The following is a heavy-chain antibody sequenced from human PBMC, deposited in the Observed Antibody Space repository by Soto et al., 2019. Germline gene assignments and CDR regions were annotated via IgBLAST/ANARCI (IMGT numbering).Heavy chain of an antibody. CDR1: GGSVISGGDY. J-gene: IGHJ4*01. CDR2: IYFSGST. CDR3: ARATSFSGHHGY. V-gene: IGHV4-31*03. Sequence: SETLSLTCTVSGGSVISGGDYWSWIRQLPGKGLEWIGYIYFSGSTYYNPSLKSRITISLDTSKNQFSLKLSSVTAADTAVYYCARATSFSGHHGYWGHGILVTVSS. D-gene: IGHD2-8*02.